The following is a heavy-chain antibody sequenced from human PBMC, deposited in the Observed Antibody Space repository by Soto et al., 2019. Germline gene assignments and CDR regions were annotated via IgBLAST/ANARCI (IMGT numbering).Heavy chain of an antibody. V-gene: IGHV4-59*01. CDR3: ARGVAVAGKRFDP. Sequence: SETLSLTCTVPGDSISSYYWSWIRQPPGEGLEWIGYIYYSWSAYYNPSLKSRVSMSVDTSKNQFSLTLSSVTAADTAVYYCARGVAVAGKRFDPWGQGILVTVSS. CDR1: GDSISSYY. CDR2: IYYSWSA. D-gene: IGHD6-19*01. J-gene: IGHJ5*02.